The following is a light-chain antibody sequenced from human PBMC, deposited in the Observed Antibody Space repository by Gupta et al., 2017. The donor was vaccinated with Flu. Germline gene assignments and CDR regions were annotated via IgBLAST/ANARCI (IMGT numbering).Light chain of an antibody. CDR1: HSVLYSSDKQNY. V-gene: IGKV4-1*01. CDR3: QQYYTTRRT. Sequence: DIVMTQSPASLAVSLGERATINCKTSHSVLYSSDKQNYLAWYQQKSGQPPKALIYWASTRESGVPDRFTGSGSGTDFTLTIDSLQAEDVAVYFCQQYYTTRRTFGQGTRLELK. CDR2: WAS. J-gene: IGKJ2*01.